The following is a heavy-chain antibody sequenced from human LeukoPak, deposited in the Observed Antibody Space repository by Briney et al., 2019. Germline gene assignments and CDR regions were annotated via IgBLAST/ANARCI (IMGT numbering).Heavy chain of an antibody. V-gene: IGHV3-23*01. CDR2: ISGSGGAT. J-gene: IGHJ4*02. CDR1: GFTFSSQA. Sequence: GGSLRLSCAASGFTFSSQAMSWVRQAPGKGLEWVSTISGSGGATYYADSVKGRSTISRDNSKKTLYLQMNSLRAEDTAVYYCAKKGYGSGSYEDYWGQGTLVTVSS. D-gene: IGHD3-10*01. CDR3: AKKGYGSGSYEDY.